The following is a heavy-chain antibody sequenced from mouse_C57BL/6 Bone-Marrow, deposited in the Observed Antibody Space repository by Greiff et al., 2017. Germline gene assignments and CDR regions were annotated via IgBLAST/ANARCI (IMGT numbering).Heavy chain of an antibody. CDR3: TRGLLRAY. CDR2: IDPETGGT. V-gene: IGHV1-15*01. D-gene: IGHD6-1*01. Sequence: QVQLQQSGAELVRPGASVTLSCKASGYTFTDYEMHWVKQTPVHGLEWIGAIDPETGGTAYNQKFKGKAILTADKSSSTAYMELRSLTSEDSAVYYCTRGLLRAYWGLGTLVTVSA. CDR1: GYTFTDYE. J-gene: IGHJ3*01.